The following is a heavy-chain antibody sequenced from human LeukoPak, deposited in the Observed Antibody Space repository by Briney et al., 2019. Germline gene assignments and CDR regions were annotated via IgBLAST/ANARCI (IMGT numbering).Heavy chain of an antibody. V-gene: IGHV3-43*02. CDR1: GLPIADFA. Sequence: GGSLRLSCVASGLPIADFAMHWVRQAPGKGLEWVSLIRGDSVSTFYADSVKGRFSIPRDNSKNSLYLEMNRLRTEDAAMYYCAKETGKFDYWGQGTLVAVSS. CDR3: AKETGKFDY. CDR2: IRGDSVST. J-gene: IGHJ4*02.